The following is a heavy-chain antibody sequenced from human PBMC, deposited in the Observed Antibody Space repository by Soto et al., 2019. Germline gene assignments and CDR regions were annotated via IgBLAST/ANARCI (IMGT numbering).Heavy chain of an antibody. D-gene: IGHD1-26*01. V-gene: IGHV1-2*02. CDR2: INPNSGGT. CDR1: GYTFTGYY. CDR3: ARGGAGGELGYYYYYGMDV. Sequence: GASVKVSCKASGYTFTGYYMHWVRQAPGQGLEWMGWINPNSGGTNYAQEFQGRVTMTRDTSISTAYMELSRLRSDDTAVYYCARGGAGGELGYYYYYGMDVWGQGTTVTVSS. J-gene: IGHJ6*02.